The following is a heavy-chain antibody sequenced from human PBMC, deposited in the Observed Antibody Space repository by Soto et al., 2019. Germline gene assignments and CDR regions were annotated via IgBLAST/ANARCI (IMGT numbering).Heavy chain of an antibody. D-gene: IGHD3-3*01. V-gene: IGHV1-3*01. CDR1: GYTFTSYA. CDR3: ARGVARQRFLEWLLIDY. J-gene: IGHJ4*02. Sequence: ASVKVSCKASGYTFTSYAMHWVRQAPGQRLEWMGWINAGNGNTKYSQKFQGRVTITRDTSASTAYMELSSLRSEDTAVYYCARGVARQRFLEWLLIDYWGQGTLVTVSS. CDR2: INAGNGNT.